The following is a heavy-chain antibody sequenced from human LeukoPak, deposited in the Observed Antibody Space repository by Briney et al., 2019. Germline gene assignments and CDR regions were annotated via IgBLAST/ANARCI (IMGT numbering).Heavy chain of an antibody. V-gene: IGHV1-46*01. J-gene: IGHJ6*04. CDR2: INPSGGST. D-gene: IGHD3-10*01. CDR1: GYTFTSNY. Sequence: ASVKVSFKSSGYTFTSNYMHLVRQAPAQGLERMGIINPSGGSTSYAQKFQGRVTMTRDTSTSTVYMELSSLRSEDTAVYYCARDSGNMVRGVIKGMDVWGKGTTVTVSS. CDR3: ARDSGNMVRGVIKGMDV.